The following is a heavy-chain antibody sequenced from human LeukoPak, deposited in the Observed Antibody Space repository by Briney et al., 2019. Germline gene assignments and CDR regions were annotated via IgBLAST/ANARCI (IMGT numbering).Heavy chain of an antibody. J-gene: IGHJ4*02. CDR1: AYTFTSYA. CDR2: INDGNGNT. D-gene: IGHD2-15*01. V-gene: IGHV1-3*01. CDR3: ARDPCSGGTCYIHPFDY. Sequence: ASVTVFCKASAYTFTSYALHWVRQAPGQRLEWMGWINDGNGNTKYSHKFQGRVTITRDTSASTAYMELSSLRAEDTAVYYCARDPCSGGTCYIHPFDYWGQGALVTVSS.